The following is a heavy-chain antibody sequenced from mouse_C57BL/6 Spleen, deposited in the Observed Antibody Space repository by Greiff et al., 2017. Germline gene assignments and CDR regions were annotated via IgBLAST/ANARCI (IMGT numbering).Heavy chain of an antibody. CDR3: ARLHYGSSYEFAY. Sequence: VQLQQPGAELVKPGASVKLSCKASGYTFTSYWMHWVKQRPGQGLEWIGMIHPNSGSTNYNEKFKSKATLTVDKSSSTAYMQLSSLTSEDSAVYYCARLHYGSSYEFAYWGQGTLVTVSA. CDR1: GYTFTSYW. V-gene: IGHV1-64*01. D-gene: IGHD1-1*01. CDR2: IHPNSGST. J-gene: IGHJ3*01.